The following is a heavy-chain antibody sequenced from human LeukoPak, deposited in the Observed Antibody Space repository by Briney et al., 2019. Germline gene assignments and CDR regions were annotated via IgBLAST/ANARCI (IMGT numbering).Heavy chain of an antibody. Sequence: RESLKISCKGSGYSFTSYWIGWVRQMPGKGLEWMGIIYPGDSDTKYSPSFQGQVTISADKSISTAYLQWSSLKASDTAMYYCARHPYSYGLGWFDPWGQGTLVTVSS. CDR3: ARHPYSYGLGWFDP. CDR2: IYPGDSDT. V-gene: IGHV5-51*01. CDR1: GYSFTSYW. J-gene: IGHJ5*02. D-gene: IGHD5-18*01.